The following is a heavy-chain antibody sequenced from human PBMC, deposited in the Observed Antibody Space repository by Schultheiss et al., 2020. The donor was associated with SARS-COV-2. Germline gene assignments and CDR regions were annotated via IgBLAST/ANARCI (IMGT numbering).Heavy chain of an antibody. D-gene: IGHD1-14*01. Sequence: GGSLRLSCAVSGFTFSDYYMSWIRQAPGKGLEWVSYISSSSSYTNYADSVKGRFTISRDNAKSSLYLQMNSLRAEDTAVYYCAKDDGGLTDWGLGTLVTVSS. J-gene: IGHJ4*02. CDR3: AKDDGGLTD. CDR2: ISSSSSYT. CDR1: GFTFSDYY. V-gene: IGHV3-11*06.